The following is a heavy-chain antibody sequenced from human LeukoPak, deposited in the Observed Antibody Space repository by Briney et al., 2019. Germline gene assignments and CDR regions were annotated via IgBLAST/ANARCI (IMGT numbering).Heavy chain of an antibody. D-gene: IGHD6-13*01. J-gene: IGHJ4*02. CDR2: IYSDGRT. CDR1: GFTVSSNY. CDR3: AGRFSSSWAHAY. Sequence: PGGSLRLSCAASGFTVSSNYMSWVRQAPGKGLEWVSSIYSDGRTFYADSVKGRFTTSRDNSKNTLSLQFNSLRVEDTAVYYCAGRFSSSWAHAYWGQGTLVTVSS. V-gene: IGHV3-53*01.